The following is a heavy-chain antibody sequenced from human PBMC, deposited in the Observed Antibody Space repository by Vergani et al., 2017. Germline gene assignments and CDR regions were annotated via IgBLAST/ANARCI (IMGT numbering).Heavy chain of an antibody. CDR1: GFTFSTYG. CDR2: VSYDGSDK. D-gene: IGHD2-2*02. J-gene: IGHJ4*02. CDR3: ATEYMGYCNDTNCYKFDY. V-gene: IGHV3-30*03. Sequence: VQLLESGGNLVQPGGSLRLSCAASGFTFSTYGMHWVRQAPGKGLEWVAHVSYDGSDKYYGDSVKGRFTISKDNSKSTVYLQMNSLRAEDTAVYFCATEYMGYCNDTNCYKFDYWGQGTLVTVSS.